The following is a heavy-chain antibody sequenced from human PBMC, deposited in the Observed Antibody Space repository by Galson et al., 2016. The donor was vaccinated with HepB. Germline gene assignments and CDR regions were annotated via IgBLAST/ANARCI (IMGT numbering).Heavy chain of an antibody. CDR2: INSDGSST. J-gene: IGHJ6*01. CDR1: GFTFTSYR. V-gene: IGHV3-74*01. Sequence: SLRLSCAASGFTFTSYRIHWVRHVPGAGLVWVSRINSDGSSTHYADSVKGRFTISRDNAKNTVYLQMNSLRVEDTAVYYCARVGVIPYYYYGMDVWGQGTMVIVSS. D-gene: IGHD3-10*01. CDR3: ARVGVIPYYYYGMDV.